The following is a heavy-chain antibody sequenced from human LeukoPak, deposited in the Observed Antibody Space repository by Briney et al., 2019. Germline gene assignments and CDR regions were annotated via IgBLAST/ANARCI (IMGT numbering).Heavy chain of an antibody. CDR3: ASRPRSFWSGARLSN. V-gene: IGHV4-59*12. CDR2: IYYSGST. J-gene: IGHJ4*02. CDR1: GGSISSYY. D-gene: IGHD3-3*01. Sequence: NPSETLSLTCTVSGGSISSYYWSWIRQPPGKGLEWIGYIYYSGSTNYNPSLKSRVTISVDTSKNQFYLKLSSVAAADTAVYYCASRPRSFWSGARLSNWGQGTLVTVSS.